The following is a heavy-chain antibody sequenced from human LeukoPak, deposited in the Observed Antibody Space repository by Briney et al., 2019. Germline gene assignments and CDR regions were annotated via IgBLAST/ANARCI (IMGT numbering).Heavy chain of an antibody. Sequence: GGSLRLPCAASGFTFSGYAMSWVRQAPEKGLEWVSAISGSGGNTYYADSVKGRFTISRDNSKNTPYLQMNSLRAEDTAVYYCAKGRREQPFDYWGQGTLVTVSS. CDR3: AKGRREQPFDY. V-gene: IGHV3-23*01. CDR1: GFTFSGYA. D-gene: IGHD1-26*01. J-gene: IGHJ4*02. CDR2: ISGSGGNT.